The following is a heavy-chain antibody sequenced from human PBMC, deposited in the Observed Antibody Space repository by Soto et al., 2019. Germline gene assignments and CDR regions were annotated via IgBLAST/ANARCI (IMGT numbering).Heavy chain of an antibody. CDR2: INSDGSST. D-gene: IGHD6-19*01. CDR1: GFTFSSYW. J-gene: IGHJ5*02. V-gene: IGHV3-74*01. CDR3: ARDIPTYSSGWYGWFDP. Sequence: CAASGFTFSSYWMHWVRQAPGKGLVWVSRINSDGSSTSYADSVKGRFTISRDNAKNMLYLQMNSLRAEDTAVYYCARDIPTYSSGWYGWFDPWGQGTLVTVSS.